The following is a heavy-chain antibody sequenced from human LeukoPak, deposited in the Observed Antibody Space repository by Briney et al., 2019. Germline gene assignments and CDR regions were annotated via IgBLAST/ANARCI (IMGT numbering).Heavy chain of an antibody. CDR1: GFTFSSYS. CDR2: ISSSSSYI. CDR3: ARPYKGIAVAASHV. J-gene: IGHJ6*04. D-gene: IGHD6-19*01. V-gene: IGHV3-21*01. Sequence: PGGSLRLSCAASGFTFSSYSMNWVRQAPGKGLEWVSSISSSSSYIYYADSVKGRFTISRDNAKNSLYLQMNSLRAEDTAVYYCARPYKGIAVAASHVWGKGTTVTVSS.